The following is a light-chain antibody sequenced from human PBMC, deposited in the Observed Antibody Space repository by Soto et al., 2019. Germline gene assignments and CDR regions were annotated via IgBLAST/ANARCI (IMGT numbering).Light chain of an antibody. CDR2: DVT. Sequence: ALTQPASVSGSPGQSITISCTGTSSDVGGYNYVSWYQQHPGKAPKLLICDVTNRPSGVSNRFSGSKSGNTASLTISGLQTEDEADYYCSSFASSIPLVFGGGTKVTVL. V-gene: IGLV2-14*03. CDR1: SSDVGGYNY. CDR3: SSFASSIPLV. J-gene: IGLJ2*01.